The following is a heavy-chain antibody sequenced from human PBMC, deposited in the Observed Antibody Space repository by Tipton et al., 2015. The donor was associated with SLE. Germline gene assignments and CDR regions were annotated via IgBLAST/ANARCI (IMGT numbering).Heavy chain of an antibody. CDR2: ISYDGSNK. CDR1: GFTFSSYE. Sequence: SLRLSCAASGFTFSSYEMNWVRQAPGKGLEWVAVISYDGSNKYYADSVKGRFTISRDNSKNTLYLQMNSLRAEDTAVYYCARAPKLMVRGVSDAFDIWGQGTMVTVSS. D-gene: IGHD3-10*01. V-gene: IGHV3-30*14. J-gene: IGHJ3*02. CDR3: ARAPKLMVRGVSDAFDI.